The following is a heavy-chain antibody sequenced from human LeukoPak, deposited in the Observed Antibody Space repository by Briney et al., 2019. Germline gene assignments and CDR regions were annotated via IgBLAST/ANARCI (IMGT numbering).Heavy chain of an antibody. CDR2: ISYDGSNK. J-gene: IGHJ4*02. V-gene: IGHV3-30-3*01. CDR1: GFTFSSYA. Sequence: GGSLRLSCAASGFTFSSYAMGWVRQAPGKGLEWVAVISYDGSNKYYADSVKGQFTISRDNSKNTLYLQMNSLRAEDTAVFYCARGDIVVVPAAGGPDYWGQGTLVTVSS. CDR3: ARGDIVVVPAAGGPDY. D-gene: IGHD2-2*01.